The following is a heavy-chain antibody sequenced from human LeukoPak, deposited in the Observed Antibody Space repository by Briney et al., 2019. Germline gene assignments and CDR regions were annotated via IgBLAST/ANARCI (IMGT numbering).Heavy chain of an antibody. Sequence: SVKVSCKASGDTFSRYAISWVRQAPGRGLEWMGRIIPILGIANYAQKFQDRVTINADKSTSTVYMELSSLRSEDTAVYYCARGGYGGNGFDYWGQGTLVTVSS. D-gene: IGHD4-23*01. CDR2: IIPILGIA. V-gene: IGHV1-69*04. CDR1: GDTFSRYA. CDR3: ARGGYGGNGFDY. J-gene: IGHJ4*02.